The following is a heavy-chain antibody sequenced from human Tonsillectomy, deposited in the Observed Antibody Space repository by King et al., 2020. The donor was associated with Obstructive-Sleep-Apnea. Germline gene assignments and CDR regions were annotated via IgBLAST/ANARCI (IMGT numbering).Heavy chain of an antibody. CDR1: GCTFPVYY. Sequence: LVQSGAEVKKPGASVQVSCQASGCTFPVYYIHCVRQAPGQGLEWIGWMNPNSGGTNYAQSFQDRITMTRDKYISTAYMELSRLRSYDTAVYYCARGKISTAFYWGQGTLVTVSS. CDR3: ARGKISTAFY. CDR2: MNPNSGGT. V-gene: IGHV1-2*02. J-gene: IGHJ4*02. D-gene: IGHD2-15*01.